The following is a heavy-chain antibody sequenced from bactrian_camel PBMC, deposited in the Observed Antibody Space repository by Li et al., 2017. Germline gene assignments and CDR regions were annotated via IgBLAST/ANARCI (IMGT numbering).Heavy chain of an antibody. CDR3: AADMGPMGRGRRCSSYLYEY. CDR2: IFTGGGNT. CDR1: ANRYANNC. V-gene: IGHV3S54*01. J-gene: IGHJ4*01. D-gene: IGHD4*01. Sequence: HVQLVEPGGGSVQAGGSLKLSCSASANRYANNCMGWFRQAPGKQREGIATIFTGGGNTYYSNSVKGRFTISQDNAKNTVYLQMNSLKPEDTAVYYCAADMGPMGRGRRCSSYLYEYGGRGTQVTVS.